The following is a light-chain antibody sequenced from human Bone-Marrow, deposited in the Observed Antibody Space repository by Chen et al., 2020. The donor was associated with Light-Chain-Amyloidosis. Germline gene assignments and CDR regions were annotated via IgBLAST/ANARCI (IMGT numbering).Light chain of an antibody. J-gene: IGLJ1*01. CDR1: RSEVGGDNH. CDR2: EVT. CDR3: SAYTSTSTLG. Sequence: QSALTQPASVSGSPGQSITISLPGTRSEVGGDNHVSWYQQHPDKAHKLMIYEVTNRPSWVPERFSGSKSDKTASLTISGLQTEDEADYYCSAYTSTSTLGFGSGTRVTAL. V-gene: IGLV2-14*01.